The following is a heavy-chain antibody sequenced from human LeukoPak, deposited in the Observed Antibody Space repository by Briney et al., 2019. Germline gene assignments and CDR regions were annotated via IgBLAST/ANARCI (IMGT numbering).Heavy chain of an antibody. CDR1: GDSISSSTYY. CDR2: IYYIGST. CDR3: ARVPKISDYYMDV. V-gene: IGHV4-39*07. Sequence: SETLSLTCTVSGDSISSSTYYWGWIRQPPGKGLEWIGNIYYIGSTYYNPSLKSRVTISVDTSKNQFSLKLSSVTAADTAVYYCARVPKISDYYMDVWGKGTTVTVSS. J-gene: IGHJ6*03.